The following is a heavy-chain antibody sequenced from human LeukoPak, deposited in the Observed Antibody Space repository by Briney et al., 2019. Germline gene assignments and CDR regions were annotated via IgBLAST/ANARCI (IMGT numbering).Heavy chain of an antibody. CDR3: AAYYDFWSGYRFGY. V-gene: IGHV6-1*01. D-gene: IGHD3-3*01. CDR2: TYYRSKWYN. CDR1: GDSVSSNSAA. J-gene: IGHJ4*02. Sequence: SQTLSLTFAISGDSVSSNSAAWNWIRQSPSRGLEWLGSTYYRSKWYNDYAVSVKSRITINPDTSKNQFSLQLNSVTPEDTAVYYCAAYYDFWSGYRFGYWGQGTLVTVSS.